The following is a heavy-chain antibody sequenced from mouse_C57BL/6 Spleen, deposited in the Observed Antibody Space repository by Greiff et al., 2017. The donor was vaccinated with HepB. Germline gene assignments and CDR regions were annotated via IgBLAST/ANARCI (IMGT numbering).Heavy chain of an antibody. CDR2: IDPETGGT. J-gene: IGHJ4*01. CDR1: GYTFTDYE. CDR3: TRYYRTYYYAMDY. D-gene: IGHD1-1*02. V-gene: IGHV1-15*01. Sequence: QVQLQQSGAELVRPGASVTLSCKASGYTFTDYEMHWVKQTPVHGLEWIGAIDPETGGTAYNQKFKGKAILTADKSSSTAYMELRSLTSEDSAFYYCTRYYRTYYYAMDYWGQGTSVTVSS.